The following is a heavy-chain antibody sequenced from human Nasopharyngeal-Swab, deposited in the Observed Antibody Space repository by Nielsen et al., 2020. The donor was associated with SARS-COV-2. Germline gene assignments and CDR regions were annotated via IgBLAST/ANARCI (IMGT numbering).Heavy chain of an antibody. CDR3: TTDRREPSMDV. D-gene: IGHD1-26*01. CDR1: GFTFSNAW. Sequence: GESLKISCAASGFTFSNAWMSWVRQAPGKGLEWVGRIKSKTDGGTTDYAAPVKGRFTISRDDSKNTLYLQMNSLKTEDTAVYYCTTDRREPSMDVWGQVTTVTVSS. V-gene: IGHV3-15*01. CDR2: IKSKTDGGTT. J-gene: IGHJ6*02.